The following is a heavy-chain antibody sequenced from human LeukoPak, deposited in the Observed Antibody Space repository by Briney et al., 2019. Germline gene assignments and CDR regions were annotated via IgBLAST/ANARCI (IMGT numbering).Heavy chain of an antibody. D-gene: IGHD2-15*01. V-gene: IGHV3-23*01. CDR3: AKDRGSARPSKYYFDH. J-gene: IGHJ4*02. CDR1: GFTFSAYA. Sequence: GGSLRLSCAASGFTFSAYAMTWVRQAPGKGLEWVSAISGSGGSTYYADSLKGRFTISRDSSKNTLYPQMNSLRAEDTAVYYCAKDRGSARPSKYYFDHWGQGTLVTVSS. CDR2: ISGSGGST.